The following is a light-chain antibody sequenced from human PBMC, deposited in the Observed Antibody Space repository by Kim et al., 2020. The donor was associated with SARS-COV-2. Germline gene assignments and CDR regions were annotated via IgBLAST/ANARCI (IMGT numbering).Light chain of an antibody. CDR1: SLRSYY. CDR3: NSRDSRGNRLNWV. Sequence: SSELTQDPAVSVALGQTVRITCQGDSLRSYYASWYQQKPGQALVLVIYGKNNRPSGIPDRFSGSSSGNTASLTITGAQAEDEADYYCNSRDSRGNRLNWV. CDR2: GKN. V-gene: IGLV3-19*01. J-gene: IGLJ3*02.